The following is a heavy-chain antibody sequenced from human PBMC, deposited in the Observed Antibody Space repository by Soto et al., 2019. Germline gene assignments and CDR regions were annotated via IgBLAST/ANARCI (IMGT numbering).Heavy chain of an antibody. Sequence: QVQLQESGPGLMKPSQTLSLTCTVSGGSISSGDYYWSWIRQPPGKGLQWIGYIYYRGSTYYNPSLKSQVTISVDTSKKQCSLKLNSVTAADSAVYYCARAEWRDGFHYWGQGTLLTVSS. CDR1: GGSISSGDYY. CDR3: ARAEWRDGFHY. D-gene: IGHD2-8*01. CDR2: IYYRGST. J-gene: IGHJ4*02. V-gene: IGHV4-30-4*01.